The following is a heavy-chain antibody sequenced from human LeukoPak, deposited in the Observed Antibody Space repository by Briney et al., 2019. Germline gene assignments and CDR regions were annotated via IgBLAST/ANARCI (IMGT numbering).Heavy chain of an antibody. CDR2: ISASGGFT. CDR1: GFSLTTYA. V-gene: IGHV3-23*01. D-gene: IGHD2-2*01. J-gene: IGHJ6*02. CDR3: ARDPRPAAKFGWSYYYGMDV. Sequence: HPGGSLRLSCEASGFSLTTYAMHWVRQAPGTGLEWVSEISASGGFTHYADSVKGRFTISRDNSKNTLYLQMNSLRAEDTAVYYCARDPRPAAKFGWSYYYGMDVWGQGTTVTVSS.